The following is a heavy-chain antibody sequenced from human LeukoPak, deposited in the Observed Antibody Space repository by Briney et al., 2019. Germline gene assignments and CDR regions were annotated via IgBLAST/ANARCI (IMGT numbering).Heavy chain of an antibody. D-gene: IGHD3/OR15-3a*01. CDR1: GGSISSYY. CDR3: ARANGGFWTPDAFDI. J-gene: IGHJ3*02. CDR2: ISDIGSI. V-gene: IGHV4-59*12. Sequence: SETLSLTCTVSGGSISSYYWSWIRQPPGKGLEWIAYISDIGSINYNPSLKSRVTISLDTSKNQFSLKLSSVTAADTAVYYCARANGGFWTPDAFDIWGQGTMVTVSS.